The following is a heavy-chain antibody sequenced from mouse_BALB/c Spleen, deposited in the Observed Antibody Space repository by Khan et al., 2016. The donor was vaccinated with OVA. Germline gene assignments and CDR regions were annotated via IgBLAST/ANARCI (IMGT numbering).Heavy chain of an antibody. V-gene: IGHV2-2*02. CDR1: GFSLTNYG. J-gene: IGHJ4*01. CDR3: ARIFIGTTDYAMDY. CDR2: IWSGGST. D-gene: IGHD2-14*01. Sequence: VQLVESGPGLVQPSQSLSITCTVSGFSLTNYGVHWVRQSPGKGLEWLGVIWSGGSTDYNAAFISRLSISKDNSKSQVFFKMNSLQDNDTAIYYCARIFIGTTDYAMDYWGQGTSVTVSS.